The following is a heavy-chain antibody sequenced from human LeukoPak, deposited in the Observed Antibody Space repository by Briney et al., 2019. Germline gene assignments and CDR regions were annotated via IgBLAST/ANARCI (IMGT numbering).Heavy chain of an antibody. V-gene: IGHV3-23*01. J-gene: IGHJ4*02. D-gene: IGHD5-18*01. CDR1: AFTFSNYD. CDR2: ISGSGDGT. CDR3: AKAGEQQWLRMHFDN. Sequence: PGGSLRLSCAASAFTFSNYDMNWVRQAPGKGLEGVSVISGSGDGTYYADSVKGRFTISRDNSKNTLYLQMKSLRAEDTAVYYCAKAGEQQWLRMHFDNWGQGTLVTVSS.